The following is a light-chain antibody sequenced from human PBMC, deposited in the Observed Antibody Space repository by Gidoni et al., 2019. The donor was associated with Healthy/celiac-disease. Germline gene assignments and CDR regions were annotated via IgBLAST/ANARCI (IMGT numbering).Light chain of an antibody. Sequence: EIVMTQSPATLSVSPGERATLSCKASQSVSSNLDWYQQTPGQAPRLLIYGASTRATGIPARFSGSGSGTEFTLTISSLQSEEFAVYYCQHYNNWPRTFGQGTKVEIK. J-gene: IGKJ1*01. CDR2: GAS. V-gene: IGKV3-15*01. CDR3: QHYNNWPRT. CDR1: QSVSSN.